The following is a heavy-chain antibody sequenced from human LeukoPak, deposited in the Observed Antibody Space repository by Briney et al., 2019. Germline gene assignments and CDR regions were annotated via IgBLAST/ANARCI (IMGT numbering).Heavy chain of an antibody. CDR3: ARVMSGLGSYYMAAFDY. CDR2: IIPIFGTA. D-gene: IGHD3-10*01. Sequence: ASVKVSCKASGYTFTSYYMHWVRQAPGQGLEWMGGIIPIFGTANYAQKFQGRVTISADESTSIAYMELSSLTSEDTAVYYCARVMSGLGSYYMAAFDYWGQGTLVTVSS. CDR1: GYTFTSYY. J-gene: IGHJ4*02. V-gene: IGHV1-69*13.